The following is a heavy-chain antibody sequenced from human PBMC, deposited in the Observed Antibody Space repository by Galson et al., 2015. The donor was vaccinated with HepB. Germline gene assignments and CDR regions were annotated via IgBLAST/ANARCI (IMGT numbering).Heavy chain of an antibody. Sequence: SLRLSCAASGFTFSSYGMSWVRQAPGKGLEWVSGNRGSGGSTYYADSVKGRFTISRDNSKNTLYLQMNSLRAEDTAVYYCAKAVQWLVGFDYWGQGTLVTVSS. CDR1: GFTFSSYG. CDR2: NRGSGGST. V-gene: IGHV3-23*01. D-gene: IGHD6-19*01. J-gene: IGHJ4*02. CDR3: AKAVQWLVGFDY.